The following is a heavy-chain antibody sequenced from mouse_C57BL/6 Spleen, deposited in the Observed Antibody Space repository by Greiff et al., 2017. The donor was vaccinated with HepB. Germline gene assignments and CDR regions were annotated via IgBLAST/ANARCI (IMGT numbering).Heavy chain of an antibody. CDR3: ARRDYYGSSYVTGPFDY. D-gene: IGHD1-1*01. J-gene: IGHJ2*01. CDR1: GFNIKDYY. V-gene: IGHV14-2*01. Sequence: EVKLQESGAELVKPGASVKLSCTASGFNIKDYYMHWVKQRTEQGLEWIGRIDPEDGETKYAPKFQGKATITADTSSNTAYRQLSSLTSEDTAVYYCARRDYYGSSYVTGPFDYWGQGTTLTVSS. CDR2: IDPEDGET.